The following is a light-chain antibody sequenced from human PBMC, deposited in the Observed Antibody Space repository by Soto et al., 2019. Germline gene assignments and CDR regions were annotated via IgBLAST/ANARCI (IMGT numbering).Light chain of an antibody. Sequence: DIQMTQSPSSLSASVGARVSITCQASQDVRTSLSWFQQKPGRAPKLLIYGASDLVTGVPSRFRGSGSGTDSSFTISSLQPEDIALYYCQQYDNLPPFTFGPGTKVDIK. V-gene: IGKV1-33*01. CDR1: QDVRTS. CDR2: GAS. CDR3: QQYDNLPPFT. J-gene: IGKJ3*01.